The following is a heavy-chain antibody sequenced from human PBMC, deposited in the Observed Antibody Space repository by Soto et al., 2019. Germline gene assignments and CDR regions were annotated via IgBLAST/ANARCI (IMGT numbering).Heavy chain of an antibody. CDR2: IIPIVGTA. J-gene: IGHJ6*04. Sequence: QVQLVQSGAEVKKPGSSVKGSCTASGGTFSSYAISWVRQAPGQGLEWMGGIIPIVGTANYAQKFQGRVTITADKSTSTAYMERSSLRSEDTDVYYCARVAPPQPYYYYYYGMDVWGKGTTVTVSS. V-gene: IGHV1-69*06. CDR3: ARVAPPQPYYYYYYGMDV. CDR1: GGTFSSYA.